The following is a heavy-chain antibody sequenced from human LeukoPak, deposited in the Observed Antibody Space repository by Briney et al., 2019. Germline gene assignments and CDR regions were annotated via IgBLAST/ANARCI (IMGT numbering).Heavy chain of an antibody. D-gene: IGHD3-22*01. CDR2: MNPNSGNT. CDR3: ARAPRVWYYDSSGYYYY. V-gene: IGHV1-8*01. J-gene: IGHJ4*02. CDR1: GYTFTSYD. Sequence: SVKVSCKASGYTFTSYDINWVRQATGQGLEWMGWMNPNSGNTGYAQKFQGRVTMTRNTSISTAYMELSSLRSEDTAVYYCARAPRVWYYDSSGYYYYWGQGTLVTVSS.